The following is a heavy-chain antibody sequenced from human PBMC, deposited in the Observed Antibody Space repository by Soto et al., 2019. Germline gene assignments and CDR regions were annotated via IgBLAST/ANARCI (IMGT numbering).Heavy chain of an antibody. V-gene: IGHV3-43*01. CDR1: GFTFDDYT. CDR3: AKDIMGQQLTNYFYYGVDV. D-gene: IGHD6-13*01. CDR2: INWDGDNT. J-gene: IGHJ6*02. Sequence: EVQLVESGGVVVQPGGSVRLSCAASGFTFDDYTMHWVRQAPGKALEWVALINWDGDNTYYAESAKGRFTISRDNSKSSLYLQMSSLRAEDTALYYCAKDIMGQQLTNYFYYGVDVWGQGTTVTVSS.